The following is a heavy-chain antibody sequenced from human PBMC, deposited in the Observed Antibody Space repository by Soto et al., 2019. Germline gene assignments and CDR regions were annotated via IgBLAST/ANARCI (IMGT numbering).Heavy chain of an antibody. D-gene: IGHD3-10*01. V-gene: IGHV1-69*12. Sequence: QVQLVQSGAEVKMPGSSVKVSCKASGGTFSSYAISWVRQAPGQGLEWMGGIIPIFGTANYAQKFQGRVTITADESTSTAYMELSSLRSEDTAVYYCAREGGSGNYRYYAMDVWGQGTTVTVSS. CDR2: IIPIFGTA. CDR1: GGTFSSYA. J-gene: IGHJ6*02. CDR3: AREGGSGNYRYYAMDV.